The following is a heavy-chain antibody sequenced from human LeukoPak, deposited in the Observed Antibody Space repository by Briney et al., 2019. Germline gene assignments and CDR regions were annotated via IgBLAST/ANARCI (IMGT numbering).Heavy chain of an antibody. Sequence: SETLSLTCTVSGGSISSYYWSWIRQPPGKGLEWIGYIYYTGSTNYNPSLKSRVTISVDTSKNQVSLKLSSVTAADTAVYYCVRQKYESGWYGGDYYYGMDVWGQGTTVTVSS. CDR1: GGSISSYY. CDR2: IYYTGST. CDR3: VRQKYESGWYGGDYYYGMDV. J-gene: IGHJ6*02. V-gene: IGHV4-59*08. D-gene: IGHD6-19*01.